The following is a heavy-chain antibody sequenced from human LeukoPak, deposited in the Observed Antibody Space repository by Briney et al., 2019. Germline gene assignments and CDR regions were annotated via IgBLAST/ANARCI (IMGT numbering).Heavy chain of an antibody. D-gene: IGHD3-16*01. V-gene: IGHV1-46*01. J-gene: IGHJ6*03. CDR1: GYTFTSYY. CDR2: INPSGGST. Sequence: ASVKVSCKASGYTFTSYYMHWVRQAPGQGLEWMGIINPSGGSTSYAQKFQGRVTMTRDTSTSTVYMELSSLRSEDTAVYYCARVVGDYIWGSYSYYYYIDVWGKGTTVTVSS. CDR3: ARVVGDYIWGSYSYYYYIDV.